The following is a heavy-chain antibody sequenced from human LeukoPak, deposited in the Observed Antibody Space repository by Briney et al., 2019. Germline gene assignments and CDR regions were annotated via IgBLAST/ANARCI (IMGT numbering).Heavy chain of an antibody. V-gene: IGHV3-20*04. Sequence: VGSLRLSCAASGLSFDDYGMSWVRQAPGKGLEWVSGINWNGGSTLYADSVKGRFTISRDNAKNSLYLQMKSLRAEDTALYYCARATVTRWFDPWGQGTLVTVSS. CDR1: GLSFDDYG. D-gene: IGHD4-17*01. J-gene: IGHJ5*02. CDR3: ARATVTRWFDP. CDR2: INWNGGST.